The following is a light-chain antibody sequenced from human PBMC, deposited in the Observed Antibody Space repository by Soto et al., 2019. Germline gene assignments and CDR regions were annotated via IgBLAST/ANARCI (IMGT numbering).Light chain of an antibody. J-gene: IGKJ1*01. CDR2: EAS. CDR3: QQYDSSSRT. Sequence: EIVLTQSPGTLSLSPGERATLSCRASQSVSSSYLTWYQQKPGQAPRLLIYEASRRATGIPDRFNGSGSGTDFSLTISRLEPEDFAVYYCQQYDSSSRTFGQGTKVDIK. CDR1: QSVSSSY. V-gene: IGKV3-20*01.